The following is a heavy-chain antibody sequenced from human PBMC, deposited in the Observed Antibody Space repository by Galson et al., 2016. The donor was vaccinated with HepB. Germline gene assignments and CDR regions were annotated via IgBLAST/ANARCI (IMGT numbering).Heavy chain of an antibody. D-gene: IGHD6-19*01. V-gene: IGHV1-46*01. CDR3: ARDSKQWLVRRNWFDP. Sequence: SVKVSCRASGYTFTSYYMHWVRQAPGQGLEWMGIINPSGGSATYAQKFQGRVTMTRDTSTSTVYMELSSLRSADTALYYCARDSKQWLVRRNWFDPWGQGTLVTVSS. J-gene: IGHJ5*02. CDR2: INPSGGSA. CDR1: GYTFTSYY.